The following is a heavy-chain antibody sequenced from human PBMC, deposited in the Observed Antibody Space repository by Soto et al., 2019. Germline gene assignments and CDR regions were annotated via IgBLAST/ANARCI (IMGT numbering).Heavy chain of an antibody. D-gene: IGHD6-6*01. V-gene: IGHV4-39*01. CDR3: ARQGTLAARPDWFDP. Sequence: SETLSLTCTVSGGSINNSSYYWGWIRRPPGKGLEWIGSIYYSGSTYYNPSLKNRISISVDTSKNQFSLKLSSVTAADTAVYYCARQGTLAARPDWFDPWGQGTLVTVSS. CDR1: GGSINNSSYY. CDR2: IYYSGST. J-gene: IGHJ5*02.